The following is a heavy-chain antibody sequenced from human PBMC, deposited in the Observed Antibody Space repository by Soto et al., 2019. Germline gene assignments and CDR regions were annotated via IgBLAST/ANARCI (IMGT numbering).Heavy chain of an antibody. J-gene: IGHJ2*01. CDR3: ARGNHRWLQLWYFDL. CDR1: GGTFSSYT. V-gene: IGHV1-69*12. CDR2: IIPIFGTA. D-gene: IGHD5-12*01. Sequence: QVQLVQSGAEVKKPGSSVTVSCKSSGGTFSSYTISWVRQAPGQGLEWMGGIIPIFGTANYAQKVQGRVTITADESTSTAYMELSSLRSEDTAVYYCARGNHRWLQLWYFDLWGRSTLVTVSS.